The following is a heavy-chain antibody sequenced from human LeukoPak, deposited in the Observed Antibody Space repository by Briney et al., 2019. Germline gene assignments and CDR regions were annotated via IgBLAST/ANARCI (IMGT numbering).Heavy chain of an antibody. Sequence: GESLKTSCKASGYSFTTYWIAWVRQMPGKGLEWMGIINPADSDTRYSPSFQGQVTISADKSISTAYLQWSSLKASDTAIYYCARQWLFDYWGQGTLVTVSS. V-gene: IGHV5-51*01. D-gene: IGHD5-12*01. CDR1: GYSFTTYW. CDR3: ARQWLFDY. J-gene: IGHJ4*02. CDR2: INPADSDT.